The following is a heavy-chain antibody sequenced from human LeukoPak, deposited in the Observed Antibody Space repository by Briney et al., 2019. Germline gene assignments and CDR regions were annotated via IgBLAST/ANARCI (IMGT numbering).Heavy chain of an antibody. V-gene: IGHV1-69*13. CDR2: IIPIFGTA. Sequence: ASVNVSCKASGGTFSSYAISWVRQAPGQGLGWMGGIIPIFGTANYAQKFQGRVTITADESTSTAYMELSSLRSEDTAVYYCARDSKRSLGYCSGGSCYYGGYWGQGTLVTVSS. D-gene: IGHD2-15*01. J-gene: IGHJ4*02. CDR3: ARDSKRSLGYCSGGSCYYGGY. CDR1: GGTFSSYA.